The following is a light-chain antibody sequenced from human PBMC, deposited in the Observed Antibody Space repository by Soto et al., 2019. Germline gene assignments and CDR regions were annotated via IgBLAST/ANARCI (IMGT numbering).Light chain of an antibody. V-gene: IGLV2-23*01. CDR2: EGT. CDR3: CSYAGNVNYV. J-gene: IGLJ1*01. Sequence: SVLTQPASVSGSPGQSITISCTGTSSNVGSYNLVSWYQQHPGKAPKLLIYEGTKRPSGISDRFSGSKSGNTASLTISGLQAEDEADYYCCSYAGNVNYVFGTGTKVTVL. CDR1: SSNVGSYNL.